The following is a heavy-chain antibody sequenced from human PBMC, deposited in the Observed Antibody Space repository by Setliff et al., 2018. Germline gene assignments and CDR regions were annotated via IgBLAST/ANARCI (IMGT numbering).Heavy chain of an antibody. V-gene: IGHV4-34*01. CDR1: GGSFSDYY. CDR3: ARYPRRGNGWYPYYVDV. CDR2: INHSAST. Sequence: SETLSLTCAASGGSFSDYYWTWIRQPPGKGLEWIGEINHSASTNYNPSLKSRVTISVDTSKNQFSLKVTSVTAADSAVYFCARYPRRGNGWYPYYVDVWGKGTTVTVSS. J-gene: IGHJ6*03. D-gene: IGHD6-19*01.